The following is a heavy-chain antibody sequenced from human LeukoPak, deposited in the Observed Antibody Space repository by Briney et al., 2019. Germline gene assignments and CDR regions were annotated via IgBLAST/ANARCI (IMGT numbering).Heavy chain of an antibody. J-gene: IGHJ4*02. V-gene: IGHV4-39*01. CDR1: GSSISRSSYY. D-gene: IGHD3-3*01. Sequence: PSETLSLTCTVSGSSISRSSYYWGWIRQPPGKGLEWIGSIYYSGSTYYNPSLKSRVTISVGTSKNQFSLKLSSVTAADTAVYYCARHEGLDFWSGYYTAGFDYWGQGTLVTVSS. CDR2: IYYSGST. CDR3: ARHEGLDFWSGYYTAGFDY.